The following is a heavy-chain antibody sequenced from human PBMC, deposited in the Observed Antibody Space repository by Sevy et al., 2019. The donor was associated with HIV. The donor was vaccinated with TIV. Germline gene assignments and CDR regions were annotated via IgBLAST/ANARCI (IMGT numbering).Heavy chain of an antibody. D-gene: IGHD3-16*01. CDR1: GFTFSSYT. CDR3: ARDHNWAFDY. J-gene: IGHJ4*02. CDR2: ITTSGNAM. V-gene: IGHV3-48*01. Sequence: GGSLRLSCAASGFTFSSYTMNWVRQAPGKGLEWVSFITTSGNAMFYADSVKDRFTISRANARDSLFLQMKSLTAEDTAIYYCARDHNWAFDYWGQGILVTVSS.